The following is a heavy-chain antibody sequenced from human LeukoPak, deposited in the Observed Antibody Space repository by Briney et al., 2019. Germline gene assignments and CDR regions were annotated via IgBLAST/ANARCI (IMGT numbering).Heavy chain of an antibody. V-gene: IGHV4-39*01. CDR1: GGSISSGDYY. J-gene: IGHJ4*02. CDR3: ARLRSSWSQFDY. CDR2: IYYSGST. D-gene: IGHD6-13*01. Sequence: SETLSLTCTVSGGSISSGDYYWSWIRRPPGKGLEWIGSIYYSGSTYYNPSLKSRVTISVDTSKNQFSLKLSSVTAADTAVYYCARLRSSWSQFDYWGQGTLVTVSS.